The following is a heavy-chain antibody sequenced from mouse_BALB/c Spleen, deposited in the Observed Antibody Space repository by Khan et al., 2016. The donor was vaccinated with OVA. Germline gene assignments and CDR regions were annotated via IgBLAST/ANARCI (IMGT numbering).Heavy chain of an antibody. J-gene: IGHJ3*01. Sequence: EVKLVESGGDLVKPGGSLKLSCAASGFSFSGYSMSWVRQTPDKRLEWVATISSGGDYTYYPDIVKGRFTISRDNAKNTLYLQMSSLKSEDTAMYYCASHLTGSFAYWGQGTLVTVSA. CDR2: ISSGGDYT. V-gene: IGHV5-6*02. CDR3: ASHLTGSFAY. D-gene: IGHD4-1*01. CDR1: GFSFSGYS.